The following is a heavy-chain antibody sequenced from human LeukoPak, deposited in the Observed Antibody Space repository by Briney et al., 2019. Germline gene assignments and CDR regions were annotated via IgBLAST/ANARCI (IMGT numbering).Heavy chain of an antibody. CDR1: GYTFTSYG. V-gene: IGHV1-18*01. Sequence: ASVKVSCKASGYTFTSYGISWVRQAPGQGLEWMGWISAYNGNTNYAQKFQGRVTITRNTSISTAYMELSSLRSEDTAVYYCARVDGSDFDYWGQGTLVTVSS. D-gene: IGHD1-26*01. J-gene: IGHJ4*02. CDR2: ISAYNGNT. CDR3: ARVDGSDFDY.